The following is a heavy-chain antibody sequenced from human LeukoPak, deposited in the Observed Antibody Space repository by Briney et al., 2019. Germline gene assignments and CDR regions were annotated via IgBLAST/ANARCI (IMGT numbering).Heavy chain of an antibody. J-gene: IGHJ4*02. CDR1: GYTFTCYY. V-gene: IGHV1-2*02. CDR3: ARLINSSDKDY. D-gene: IGHD6-25*01. CDR2: INPNSGGT. Sequence: EASVKVSCKASGYTFTCYYMHWVRQAPRQGLEWMGWINPNSGGTNYAQKFQGRVTMTRDTSISTAYMELSRLRSDDTAVYYCARLINSSDKDYWGQGTLVTVSS.